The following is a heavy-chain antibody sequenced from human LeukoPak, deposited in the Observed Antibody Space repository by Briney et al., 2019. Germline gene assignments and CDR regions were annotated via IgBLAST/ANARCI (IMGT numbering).Heavy chain of an antibody. J-gene: IGHJ4*02. Sequence: PGGSLRLSCAASGFIFSSYNMHWVRQAPGKGLEWVAIIWYDGSNKYYADSVKGRFTISRDNSKNTLYLQMNSLRAEDTAVYYCAKDGLVWFGELNWGQGTLVTVSS. D-gene: IGHD3-10*01. CDR2: IWYDGSNK. CDR1: GFIFSSYN. V-gene: IGHV3-33*06. CDR3: AKDGLVWFGELN.